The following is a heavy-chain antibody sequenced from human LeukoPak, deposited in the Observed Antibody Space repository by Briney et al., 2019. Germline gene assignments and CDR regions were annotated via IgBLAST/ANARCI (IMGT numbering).Heavy chain of an antibody. CDR1: VYTFSSHA. D-gene: IGHD3-10*01. CDR3: AKDLQFYASGRYYEHYFDY. J-gene: IGHJ4*02. V-gene: IGHV3-23*01. CDR2: ITGNGLST. Sequence: GGSVRLSCAACVYTFSSHAMAWVRQARGKGREWVSAITGNGLSTYYADSVKGRFTISRDNSKSTVYLQMNSLRAEDTAVYYCAKDLQFYASGRYYEHYFDYWGKGTLVTVSS.